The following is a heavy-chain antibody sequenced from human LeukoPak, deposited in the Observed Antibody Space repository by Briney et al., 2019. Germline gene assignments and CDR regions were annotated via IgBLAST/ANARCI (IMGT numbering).Heavy chain of an antibody. CDR3: ARGGYRYYDILTGIGKGWCDP. CDR2: ISAYNGNT. J-gene: IGHJ5*02. CDR1: GYTFTSYG. V-gene: IGHV1-18*01. Sequence: ASVKVSCKASGYTFTSYGTSWVRQAPQQGREWMGWISAYNGNTNYTQNLQGRVTMTTDTSTSTSYMELRGLSADEPAVYCGARGGYRYYDILTGIGKGWCDPWGQGTLVTVSS. D-gene: IGHD3-9*01.